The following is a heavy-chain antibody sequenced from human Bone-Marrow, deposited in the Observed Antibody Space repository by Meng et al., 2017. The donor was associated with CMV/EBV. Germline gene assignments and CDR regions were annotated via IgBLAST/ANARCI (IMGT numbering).Heavy chain of an antibody. CDR2: IIPILGIA. CDR3: AREGRDREFDY. CDR1: GGTFSSYA. D-gene: IGHD3-22*01. V-gene: IGHV1-69*10. J-gene: IGHJ4*02. Sequence: SVKVSCKASGGTFSSYAISWVRQAPGQGLEWMGGIIPILGIANYAQKFQGRVTITADKSTSTAYMELSSLRSEDTAVYYCAREGRDREFDYWGQGTLVTLSS.